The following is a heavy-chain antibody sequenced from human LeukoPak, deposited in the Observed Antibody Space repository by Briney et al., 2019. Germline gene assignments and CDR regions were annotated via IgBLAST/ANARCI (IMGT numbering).Heavy chain of an antibody. D-gene: IGHD1-26*01. CDR3: ARHGPRGSYDLGVDY. CDR2: IYYSGST. V-gene: IGHV4-59*08. Sequence: PSETLSLTRTVSGGSISSYYWSWIRQPPGKGLEWIGYIYYSGSTNYNPSLKSRVTISVDTSKNQFSLKLSSVTAADTAVYYCARHGPRGSYDLGVDYWGQGTLVTVS. J-gene: IGHJ4*02. CDR1: GGSISSYY.